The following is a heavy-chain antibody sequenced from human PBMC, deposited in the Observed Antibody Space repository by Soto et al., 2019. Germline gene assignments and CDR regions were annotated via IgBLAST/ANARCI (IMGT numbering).Heavy chain of an antibody. V-gene: IGHV4-61*01. D-gene: IGHD5-12*01. CDR3: ARDNMATFDYHYYGMDV. CDR2: VHFTGGT. J-gene: IGHJ6*02. CDR1: GGSVSGGSYQ. Sequence: SETLSLTCTVSGGSVSGGSYQWTWIRRPPGKGLEWIGYVHFTGGTNYNPSLESRVTISIDTSRDQFSLKLTSLTAADTAVYLCARDNMATFDYHYYGMDVWGPGTTVTVSS.